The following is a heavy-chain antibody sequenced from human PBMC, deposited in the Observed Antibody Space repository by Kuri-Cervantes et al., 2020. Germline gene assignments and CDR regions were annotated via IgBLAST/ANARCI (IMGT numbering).Heavy chain of an antibody. Sequence: ASVKVSCKASGYTFTSYAMHWVRQAPGQRFEWMGWISAYNGNTNYAQKLQGRVTMTTDTSTSTAYMELRSLRSDDTAVYYCARNANVDIVATFYYYYYGMDVWGQGTTVTVSS. V-gene: IGHV1-18*01. CDR3: ARNANVDIVATFYYYYYGMDV. CDR2: ISAYNGNT. D-gene: IGHD5-12*01. J-gene: IGHJ6*02. CDR1: GYTFTSYA.